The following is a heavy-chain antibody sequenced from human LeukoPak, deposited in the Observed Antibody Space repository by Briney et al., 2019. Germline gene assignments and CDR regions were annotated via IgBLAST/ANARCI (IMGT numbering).Heavy chain of an antibody. CDR2: INPYSGNT. CDR1: GYYTFTSYG. D-gene: IGHD1-26*01. V-gene: IGHV1-18*01. CDR3: ATAAIDRWELLTHAFDI. J-gene: IGHJ3*02. Sequence: ASVKVSCKASGYYTFTSYGINWVRQAPGQGLEWMGWINPYSGNTNYAQKFQGRVTMTTDTSTGTAYMELRSQRSDDTAVYYCATAAIDRWELLTHAFDIWGQGTMVTVSS.